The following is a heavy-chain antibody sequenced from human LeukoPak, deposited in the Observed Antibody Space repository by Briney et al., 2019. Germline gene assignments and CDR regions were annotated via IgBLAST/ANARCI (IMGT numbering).Heavy chain of an antibody. D-gene: IGHD1-26*01. V-gene: IGHV3-7*03. CDR2: IKEDGGEI. CDR3: ARSGYSHSWDY. J-gene: IGHJ4*02. Sequence: GGSLRLSCAASGFTFSSYWMSWVRQAPGKGLEWVANIKEDGGEIHFVDSMKGRFTISRDNAKNSLYLQMNSLRGDDAAVYYCARSGYSHSWDYWGQGTLVIVSS. CDR1: GFTFSSYW.